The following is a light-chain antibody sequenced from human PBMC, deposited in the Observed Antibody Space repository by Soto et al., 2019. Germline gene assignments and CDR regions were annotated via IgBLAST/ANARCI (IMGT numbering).Light chain of an antibody. CDR2: GAS. CDR1: QSVSGTY. Sequence: EIVLTQSPGTLSLSPGERATLSCRANQSVSGTYLAWYQQTPGQAPRLLIYGASSRATGIPDRFSGSGSGTDFTLTISRLEPEDFTVYYCQQYGTLPTTFGPGTKVDVK. J-gene: IGKJ3*01. V-gene: IGKV3-20*01. CDR3: QQYGTLPTT.